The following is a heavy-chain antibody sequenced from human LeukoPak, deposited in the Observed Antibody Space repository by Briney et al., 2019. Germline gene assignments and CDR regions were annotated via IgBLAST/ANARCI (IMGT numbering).Heavy chain of an antibody. D-gene: IGHD6-19*01. V-gene: IGHV4-59*13. CDR2: TYNSECT. CDR3: ARAAYNRGWHIDY. J-gene: IGHJ4*02. Sequence: SEPLTLTCSVWGDFISSWYGCWLRQPPEKRRMWLGYTYNSECTIYNPSLKGRVTILVDKSKNYSSLKLTYLNARDPALYYCARAAYNRGWHIDYWGQGTLVTVSS. CDR1: GDFISSWY.